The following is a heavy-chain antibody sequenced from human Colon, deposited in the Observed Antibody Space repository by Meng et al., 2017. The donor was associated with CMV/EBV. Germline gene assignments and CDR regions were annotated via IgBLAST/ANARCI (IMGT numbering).Heavy chain of an antibody. Sequence: GGSLRLSCVGSGFTFSYAWMIWVRQAPGKGLEWVANIKQDGSEKYYVDSVKGRFTISRDNAKNSLYLQMNSLRAEDTAVYYCARRSLYCDYWGQGTLVTVSS. J-gene: IGHJ4*02. CDR3: ARRSLYCDY. D-gene: IGHD3-16*02. CDR2: IKQDGSEK. CDR1: GFTFSYAW. V-gene: IGHV3-7*01.